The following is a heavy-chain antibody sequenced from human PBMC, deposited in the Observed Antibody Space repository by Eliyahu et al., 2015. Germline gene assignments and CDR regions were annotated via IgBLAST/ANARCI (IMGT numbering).Heavy chain of an antibody. Sequence: QVHLVQSGAEVKKPGASVXVSCKTSGYSFSGYSIXWVRQAPGQGLEWMGWISSNTGHTIXSQKFQXRLTMTTDASTSTAYLELRSLRSDDTAVYYCARPWASYGDDGLATRYWGQGTLVTVSA. CDR1: GYSFSGYS. J-gene: IGHJ4*02. CDR3: ARPWASYGDDGLATRY. D-gene: IGHD4-17*01. CDR2: ISSNTGHT. V-gene: IGHV1-18*01.